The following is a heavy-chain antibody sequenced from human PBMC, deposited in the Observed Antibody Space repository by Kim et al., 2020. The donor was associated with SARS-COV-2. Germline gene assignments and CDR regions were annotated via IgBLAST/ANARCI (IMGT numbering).Heavy chain of an antibody. J-gene: IGHJ4*02. D-gene: IGHD6-19*01. CDR2: TT. Sequence: TTNDNSALESRVNISVDTSKNQFPLKLSSVTAAETAVYYCARGGWYSDYWGQGTLVSVSS. V-gene: IGHV4-59*09. CDR3: ARGGWYSDY.